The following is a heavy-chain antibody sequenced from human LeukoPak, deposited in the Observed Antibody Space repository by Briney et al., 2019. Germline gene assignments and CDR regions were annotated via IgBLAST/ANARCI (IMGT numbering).Heavy chain of an antibody. Sequence: SESVSYKASVGTFSIYAISWVRHAPGQGREWMGGIIPIFGKANYTQKSRGRDTITADESTSTAYIELSSLRSEDTAVYYCARGLRLERSYYYYGMDVWGKGTTVTVSS. V-gene: IGHV1-69*13. CDR3: ARGLRLERSYYYYGMDV. CDR1: VGTFSIYA. J-gene: IGHJ6*04. D-gene: IGHD1-1*01. CDR2: IIPIFGKA.